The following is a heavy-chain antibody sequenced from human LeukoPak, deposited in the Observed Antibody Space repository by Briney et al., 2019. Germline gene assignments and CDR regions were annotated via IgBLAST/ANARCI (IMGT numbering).Heavy chain of an antibody. D-gene: IGHD4-23*01. CDR1: GFTFSSYG. Sequence: SGGSLRLSCAASGFTFSSYGMHWVRQAPGKGLEWVAIISYDGGNKYYADSVKGRFTISRDNSKNTLYLQMNSLRAEDTAVYYCARDFGTTVVTPDAFDIWGQGTMVTVSS. CDR3: ARDFGTTVVTPDAFDI. V-gene: IGHV3-30*03. J-gene: IGHJ3*02. CDR2: ISYDGGNK.